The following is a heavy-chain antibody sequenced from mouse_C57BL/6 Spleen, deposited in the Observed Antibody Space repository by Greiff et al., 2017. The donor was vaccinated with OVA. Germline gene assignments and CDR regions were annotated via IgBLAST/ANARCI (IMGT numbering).Heavy chain of an antibody. CDR2: ISSGGGDT. J-gene: IGHJ3*01. Sequence: EVMLLESGAGLVKPGGSLKLPCAASGFTFSSYAMPWVRQTPEKRLEWVAYISSGGGDTYYADTVKGRFTISRDNASNTLYMQMSSLKSEDTAVYYCTRDLPLGFDYWGQGTLVTVSA. CDR1: GFTFSSYA. V-gene: IGHV5-9-1*02. CDR3: TRDLPLGFDY.